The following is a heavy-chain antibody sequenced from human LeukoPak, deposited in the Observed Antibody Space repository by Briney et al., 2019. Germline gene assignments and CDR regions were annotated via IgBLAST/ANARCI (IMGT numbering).Heavy chain of an antibody. J-gene: IGHJ4*02. CDR2: IYYTET. Sequence: SETLSLTCTVSGGSVSNYYWSWIRQSPGKGLEWIGYIYYTETSYNPSLKSRVTISVDTSKNQFSLKLSSVTAADTALYYCARTNYYYDSSGYLRGGYYFDYWGQGTLVTVSS. D-gene: IGHD3-22*01. V-gene: IGHV4-59*02. CDR1: GGSVSNYY. CDR3: ARTNYYYDSSGYLRGGYYFDY.